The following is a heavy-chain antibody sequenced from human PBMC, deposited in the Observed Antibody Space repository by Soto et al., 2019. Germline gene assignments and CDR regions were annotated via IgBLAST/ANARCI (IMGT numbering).Heavy chain of an antibody. D-gene: IGHD3-3*01. V-gene: IGHV4-34*01. CDR3: ARLPSQLRFLEWLGKRLFDP. CDR1: GGSFSGYY. CDR2: INHSGST. Sequence: SETLSLTCAVYGGSFSGYYWSWIRQPPGKGLEWIGEINHSGSTNYNPSLKSRVTISVDTSKNQFSLKLSSVTAADTAVYYCARLPSQLRFLEWLGKRLFDPWGQGTLVTVSS. J-gene: IGHJ5*02.